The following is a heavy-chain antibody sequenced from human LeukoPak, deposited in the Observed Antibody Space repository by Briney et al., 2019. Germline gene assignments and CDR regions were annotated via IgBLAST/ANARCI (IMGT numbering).Heavy chain of an antibody. D-gene: IGHD6-19*01. CDR2: IYYSGST. CDR1: GGSISSYY. V-gene: IGHV4-59*01. J-gene: IGHJ3*02. CDR3: AGYLVVAVAGDDAFDI. Sequence: SETLSLTCTVSGGSISSYYWSWVRQPPGKGLEWIGYIYYSGSTNYNPSLKSRVTISVDTSKNQLSLKLSSVTAADTAVYYCAGYLVVAVAGDDAFDIWGQGTMVTVSS.